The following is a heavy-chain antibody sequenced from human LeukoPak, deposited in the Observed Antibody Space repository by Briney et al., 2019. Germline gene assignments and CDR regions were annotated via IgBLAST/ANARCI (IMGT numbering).Heavy chain of an antibody. V-gene: IGHV3-7*01. J-gene: IGHJ3*02. CDR1: GFTFSSYW. CDR3: ARATYYYDSSGNAFDI. CDR2: IKQDGSEK. D-gene: IGHD3-22*01. Sequence: PGGSLRLSCAASGFTFSSYWMSWVRQAPGKGLEWVANIKQDGSEKYYVDSVKGRFTISRDNAKNSLYLQMNSLRAEDTAVYYCARATYYYDSSGNAFDIWGQGTMVTVSS.